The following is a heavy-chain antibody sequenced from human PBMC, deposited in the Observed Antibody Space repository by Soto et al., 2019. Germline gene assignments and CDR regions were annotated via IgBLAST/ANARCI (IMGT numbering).Heavy chain of an antibody. V-gene: IGHV4-31*03. J-gene: IGHJ6*02. CDR1: GGSISSGGYY. Sequence: SETLSLTCTVSGGSISSGGYYWSWIRQHPGKGLEWIGYIYYSGSTYYNPSLKSRVTISVDTSKNQFSLKLSSVTAADTAVYYCARDHLLLWFGELTSSRTAYGMDVWGQGTTVTVSS. CDR2: IYYSGST. D-gene: IGHD3-10*01. CDR3: ARDHLLLWFGELTSSRTAYGMDV.